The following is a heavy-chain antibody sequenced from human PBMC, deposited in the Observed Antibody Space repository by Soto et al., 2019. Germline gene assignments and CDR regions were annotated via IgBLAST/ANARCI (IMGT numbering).Heavy chain of an antibody. J-gene: IGHJ6*02. Sequence: QVQLVESGGGVVQPGRSLRLSCAASGFTFSSYAMHWVRQAPGKRLEWVAVISYDGSNKYYADSVKGRFTISRDNSKNTLYLQMNSLRAEDTAVYYCASPVRATVTTWVLYYYGMDVWGQGTTVTVSS. D-gene: IGHD4-17*01. CDR3: ASPVRATVTTWVLYYYGMDV. CDR1: GFTFSSYA. CDR2: ISYDGSNK. V-gene: IGHV3-30-3*01.